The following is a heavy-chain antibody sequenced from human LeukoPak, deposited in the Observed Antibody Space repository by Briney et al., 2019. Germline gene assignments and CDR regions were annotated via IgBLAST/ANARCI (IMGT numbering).Heavy chain of an antibody. D-gene: IGHD6-13*01. Sequence: GGSLRLSCAASGFTFDDYAMHWVRQAPGKGLEWVSGISWNSGSIGYADSVEGRFTISRDNVKNSLYLQMNSLRAEDTALYYCAKDTVEYSSSWYYFDYWGQGTLVTVSS. CDR2: ISWNSGSI. V-gene: IGHV3-9*01. CDR1: GFTFDDYA. CDR3: AKDTVEYSSSWYYFDY. J-gene: IGHJ4*02.